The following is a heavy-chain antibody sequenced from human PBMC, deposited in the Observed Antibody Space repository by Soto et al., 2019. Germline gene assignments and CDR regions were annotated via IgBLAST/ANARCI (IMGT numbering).Heavy chain of an antibody. CDR2: IIPIFGTA. CDR3: ARDIVVVTASYYYGMDV. D-gene: IGHD2-21*02. CDR1: GGTFSSYA. Sequence: QVQLVQSGAEVKKPGSSVKVSCKASGGTFSSYAISWVRQAPGQGLEWMGGIIPIFGTANYAQKFQGRVTITADESTSTAYMEVSSLRSEDTAVYYCARDIVVVTASYYYGMDVWGQGTTVTVSS. J-gene: IGHJ6*02. V-gene: IGHV1-69*12.